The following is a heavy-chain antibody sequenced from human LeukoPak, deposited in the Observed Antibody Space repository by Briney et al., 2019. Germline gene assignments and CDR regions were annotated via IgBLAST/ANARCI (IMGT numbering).Heavy chain of an antibody. CDR1: GGSISSYY. D-gene: IGHD3-10*01. Sequence: SETLSLTCTVSGGSISSYYWSWIRQPPGKGLEWIGYISYSGSTNFNPSLKSRVTISVDTSKNQFSLKLSSVTAADTAVYYCARLPGDIDGDWGQGTLVTVSS. CDR3: ARLPGDIDGD. CDR2: ISYSGST. V-gene: IGHV4-59*08. J-gene: IGHJ4*02.